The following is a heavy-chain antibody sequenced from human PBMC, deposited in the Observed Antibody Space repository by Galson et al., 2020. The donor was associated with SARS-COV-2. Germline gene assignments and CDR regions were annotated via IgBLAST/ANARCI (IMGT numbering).Heavy chain of an antibody. CDR2: ISWNSGSI. Sequence: HWVRQAPGKGLEWVSGISWNSGSIGYADSVKGRFTISRDNAKNSLYLQMNSLRAEDTALYYCAKGLRPYSSGWYVDYWGQGTLVTVSS. V-gene: IGHV3-9*01. J-gene: IGHJ4*02. CDR3: AKGLRPYSSGWYVDY. D-gene: IGHD6-19*01.